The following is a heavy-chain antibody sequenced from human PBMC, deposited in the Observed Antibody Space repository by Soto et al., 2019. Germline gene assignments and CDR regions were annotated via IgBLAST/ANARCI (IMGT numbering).Heavy chain of an antibody. Sequence: EVQLVESGGGLVQPGGSLRLSCAASGFTFSSYAMHWVRQAPGKGLEYVSAISSNGGSTYYANSVKGRFTISRDNSKNTLYLQMGSLRAEDMAVYYCARDNSYDFGYDMDVWGKGTTVTVSS. CDR2: ISSNGGST. D-gene: IGHD3-3*01. CDR1: GFTFSSYA. V-gene: IGHV3-64*01. J-gene: IGHJ6*03. CDR3: ARDNSYDFGYDMDV.